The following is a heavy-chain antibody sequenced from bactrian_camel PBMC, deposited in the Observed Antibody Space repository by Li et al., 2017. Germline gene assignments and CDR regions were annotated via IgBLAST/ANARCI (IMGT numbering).Heavy chain of an antibody. D-gene: IGHD2*01. CDR1: GRSNENYF. V-gene: IGHV3S55*01. J-gene: IGHJ4*01. CDR3: AASKDCSLGYLNVNEYIY. CDR2: YYAITNT. Sequence: HVQLVESGGGSVQAGGSLRLPCAISGRSNENYFLAWFRQPPGKEREGVAAYYAITNTRYADSVKGRFTISQDNANNMIYLQMNSLRPEDTAMYYCAASKDCSLGYLNVNEYIYWGQGTQVTVS.